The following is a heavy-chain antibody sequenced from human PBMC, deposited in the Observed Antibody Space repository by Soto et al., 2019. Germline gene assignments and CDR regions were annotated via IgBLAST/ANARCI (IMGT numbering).Heavy chain of an antibody. CDR2: ISYDGSNN. Sequence: PEVSLTLSSLASGFTFSSYSLHWGRQAPGKGLEWVAVISYDGSNNYYADSVKGRFTISRDNSKNTLYLQMNSLRAEDTAVYYCARSNPGITIFGVVITYSPRNYYYGMDVWGQGT. J-gene: IGHJ6*02. CDR1: GFTFSSYS. V-gene: IGHV3-30*04. D-gene: IGHD3-3*01. CDR3: ARSNPGITIFGVVITYSPRNYYYGMDV.